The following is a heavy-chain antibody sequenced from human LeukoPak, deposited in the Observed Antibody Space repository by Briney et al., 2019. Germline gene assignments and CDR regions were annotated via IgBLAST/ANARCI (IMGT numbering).Heavy chain of an antibody. CDR1: GYTLTELS. D-gene: IGHD2-15*01. J-gene: IGHJ5*02. V-gene: IGHV1-24*01. CDR2: FDPEDGET. CDR3: ATVVVVARGMNWFDP. Sequence: GASVKVSCKVSGYTLTELSMHWVRQAPGKGLEWMGGFDPEDGETIYAQKFQGGVTMTEDTSTDTAYMELSSLRSEDTAVYYCATVVVVARGMNWFDPWGQGTLVTVSS.